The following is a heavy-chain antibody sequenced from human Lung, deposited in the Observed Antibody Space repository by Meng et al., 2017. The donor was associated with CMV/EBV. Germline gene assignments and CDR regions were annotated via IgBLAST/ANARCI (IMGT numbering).Heavy chain of an antibody. CDR2: ISTSGDTT. D-gene: IGHD3-10*01. V-gene: IGHV3-48*04. CDR1: GFTFSSYG. CDR3: AHYYGSGRQATGAFDI. J-gene: IGHJ3*02. Sequence: GGSLRLXCAAPGFTFSSYGMHWVRQAPGRGLEWLSYISTSGDTTHYADSVKGRFTISRDNAKNSLYLQMNSLTPEDTAIYYCAHYYGSGRQATGAFDIWGQG.